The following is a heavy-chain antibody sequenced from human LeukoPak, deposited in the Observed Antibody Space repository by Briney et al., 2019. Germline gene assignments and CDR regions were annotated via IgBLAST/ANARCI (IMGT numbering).Heavy chain of an antibody. V-gene: IGHV4-34*01. D-gene: IGHD6-13*01. CDR1: GGSFSGYY. CDR2: INHSGST. J-gene: IGHJ5*02. Sequence: SETLSLTCAVYGGSFSGYYWSWIRQPPGKGLEWIGEINHSGSTNYNPSLKSRVTISVDTSKNQFSLKLSSVTAADTAVYYCARSEAAAGTYNWFDPWGQGTLVTVSS. CDR3: ARSEAAAGTYNWFDP.